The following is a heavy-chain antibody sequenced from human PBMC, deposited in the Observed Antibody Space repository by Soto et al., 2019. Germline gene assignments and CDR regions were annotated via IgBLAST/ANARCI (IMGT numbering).Heavy chain of an antibody. CDR3: ARDLEYSTHNLYGMDV. CDR1: GGTFSSYA. D-gene: IGHD6-6*01. CDR2: IIPIFGTA. Sequence: ASVKVSCKASGGTFSSYAISWVRQASGQGLEWMGGIIPIFGTANYAQKFQGRVTITADESTSTAYMELSSLRSEDTAVYYCARDLEYSTHNLYGMDVWGQGTTVTVSS. V-gene: IGHV1-69*13. J-gene: IGHJ6*02.